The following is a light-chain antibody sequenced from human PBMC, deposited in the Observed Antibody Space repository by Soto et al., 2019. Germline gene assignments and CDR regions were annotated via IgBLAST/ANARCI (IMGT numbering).Light chain of an antibody. V-gene: IGLV1-40*01. J-gene: IGLJ2*01. Sequence: QSALTQPPSVSGAPGQRVTISCTGSSSNIGAGYDVHWYQQLPGTAPKLLIYGYSNRPSGVRDRFSGSKSGTSASLAITGLQAEDEADYYCQSYDSSLSGLVFGGGTKVTVL. CDR1: SSNIGAGYD. CDR3: QSYDSSLSGLV. CDR2: GYS.